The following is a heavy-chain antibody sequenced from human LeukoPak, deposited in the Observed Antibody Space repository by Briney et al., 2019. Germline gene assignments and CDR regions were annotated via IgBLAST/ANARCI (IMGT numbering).Heavy chain of an antibody. Sequence: SETLSLTCTVSGGSISSYYWSWIRQPAGKGLEWIGRIYTSGSTNYNPSLKSRVTMSVDTSKNQFSLKLSSVTAADTAVYYCARVSQLLWFGELWDAFDIWGQGTMVTVSS. V-gene: IGHV4-4*07. CDR1: GGSISSYY. D-gene: IGHD3-10*01. CDR3: ARVSQLLWFGELWDAFDI. CDR2: IYTSGST. J-gene: IGHJ3*02.